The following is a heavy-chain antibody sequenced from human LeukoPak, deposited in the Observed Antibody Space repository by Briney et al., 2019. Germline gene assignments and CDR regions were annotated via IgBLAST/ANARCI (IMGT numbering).Heavy chain of an antibody. CDR2: LYTSGST. J-gene: IGHJ4*02. CDR1: GDSISRDY. Sequence: SDTLSLTCTVSGDSISRDYWTWIRQPAGKGLEWIGRLYTSGSTDYNPSLESRVSISVDTSKNQFSLKLSSVTAADTAMYYCALRGNSGSYSEHWGQGILVPVSS. CDR3: ALRGNSGSYSEH. D-gene: IGHD1-26*01. V-gene: IGHV4-4*07.